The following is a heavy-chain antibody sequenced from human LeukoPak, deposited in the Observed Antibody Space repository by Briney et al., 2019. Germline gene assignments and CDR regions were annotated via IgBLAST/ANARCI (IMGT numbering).Heavy chain of an antibody. CDR1: GYSFTSYG. CDR3: ARDQVVRGVITHFDY. V-gene: IGHV1-18*01. CDR2: ISAYNGNT. Sequence: GESLKISCKGSGYSFTSYGISWVRQAPGQGLEWMGWISAYNGNTNYAQKLQGRVTMTTDTSTSTAYMELRSLRSDDTAVYYCARDQVVRGVITHFDYWGQGTLVTVSS. J-gene: IGHJ4*02. D-gene: IGHD3-10*01.